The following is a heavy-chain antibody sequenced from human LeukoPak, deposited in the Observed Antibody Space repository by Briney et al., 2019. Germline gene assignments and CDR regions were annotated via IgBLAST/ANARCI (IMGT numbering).Heavy chain of an antibody. CDR3: ASHLGSDWLGDWFDP. CDR2: INWNGGSA. CDR1: GLTFDDYA. Sequence: GGSLRLSCAASGLTFDDYAMAWVRQVPGKGLEWVSGINWNGGSAGYADSVKGRFTISRDNAKNSLYLQMNSLRVEDTALYYCASHLGSDWLGDWFDPWGQGTLVTVSS. D-gene: IGHD3-10*01. J-gene: IGHJ5*02. V-gene: IGHV3-20*04.